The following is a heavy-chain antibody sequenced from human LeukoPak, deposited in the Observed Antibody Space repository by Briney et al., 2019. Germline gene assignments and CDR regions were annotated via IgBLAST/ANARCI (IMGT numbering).Heavy chain of an antibody. Sequence: PSETLSLTCTVSGGSISSYYWSWIRQPAGKGLEWIGRIYASGSTNYNPSLRSRVTISVDTSKNQFSLKLSSVTAADTAVYYCARVVAYSNNMEYYFDYWGQGTLVTVSS. J-gene: IGHJ4*02. CDR2: IYASGST. CDR3: ARVVAYSNNMEYYFDY. D-gene: IGHD4-11*01. CDR1: GGSISSYY. V-gene: IGHV4-4*07.